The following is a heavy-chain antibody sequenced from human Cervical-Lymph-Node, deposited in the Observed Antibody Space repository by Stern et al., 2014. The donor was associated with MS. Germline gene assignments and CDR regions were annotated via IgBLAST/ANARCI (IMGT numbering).Heavy chain of an antibody. CDR2: ITSRGRAI. CDR1: GFTFSDYY. Sequence: VQLVESGGGLVKPGGSLRLSCAASGFTFSDYYMAWIRQAPGKGLEWISYITSRGRAIDYADSVRGRFTISRDNTKNSVSLQMNSLRGDDTAVYYCARTVEQWLVGPFDCWGQGALVTVSS. J-gene: IGHJ4*02. V-gene: IGHV3-11*01. CDR3: ARTVEQWLVGPFDC. D-gene: IGHD6-19*01.